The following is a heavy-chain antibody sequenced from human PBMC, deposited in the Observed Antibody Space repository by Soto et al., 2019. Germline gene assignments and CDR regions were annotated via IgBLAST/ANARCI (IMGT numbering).Heavy chain of an antibody. CDR2: INPSDGRT. CDR1: GYTFTSYY. Sequence: ASVKVSCKASGYTFTSYYMHWVRQAPGQGLEWMGIINPSDGRTNYAQSFQGGVTMTRDTSTSTVYIELSSLRSEDTAMCYCVRETGYPYYFDYWGQGTLVTVSS. D-gene: IGHD5-18*01. V-gene: IGHV1-46*03. CDR3: VRETGYPYYFDY. J-gene: IGHJ4*02.